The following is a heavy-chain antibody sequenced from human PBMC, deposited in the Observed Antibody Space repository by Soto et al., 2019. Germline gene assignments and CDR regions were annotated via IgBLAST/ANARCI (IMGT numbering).Heavy chain of an antibody. CDR1: GYTFRSHG. D-gene: IGHD2-15*01. Sequence: QAQLVQSGAEVKKPGASVKVSCKASGYTFRSHGITWVRQAPGQGLEWMGWISANNGNTNYARKLQGRVTMTTDTSTSTAYMELRSLKSDDTAVYYCARGGGCCSGGNCYSLDYWGQGTLVSVSS. J-gene: IGHJ4*02. V-gene: IGHV1-18*04. CDR3: ARGGGCCSGGNCYSLDY. CDR2: ISANNGNT.